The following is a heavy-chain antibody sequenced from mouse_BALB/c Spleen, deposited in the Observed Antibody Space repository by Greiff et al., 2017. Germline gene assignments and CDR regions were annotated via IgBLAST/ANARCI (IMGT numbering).Heavy chain of an antibody. CDR1: GFAFSSYD. CDR3: ASLYDGYDYFDY. V-gene: IGHV5-12-1*01. D-gene: IGHD2-3*01. CDR2: ISSGGGST. Sequence: EVQVVESGGGLVKPGGSLKLSCAASGFAFSSYDMSWVRQTPEKRLEWVAYISSGGGSTYYPDTVKGRFTISRDNAKNTLYLQMSSLKSEDTAMYYCASLYDGYDYFDYWGQGTTLTVSS. J-gene: IGHJ2*01.